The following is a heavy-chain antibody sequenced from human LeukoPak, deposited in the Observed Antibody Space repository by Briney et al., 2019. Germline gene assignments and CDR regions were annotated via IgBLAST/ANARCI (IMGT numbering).Heavy chain of an antibody. J-gene: IGHJ4*02. CDR1: GFSFSGFA. CDR2: ISYDGRNK. V-gene: IGHV3-30*04. Sequence: GGSLRLSCAASGFSFSGFAMHWVRQAPGKGLEWVAVISYDGRNKYYAGSVKGRFTISRDNSKNTLYLQMSSLRVEDTAVYFCTTSLPHIVDVTASDGGNWGQGTLVTVSS. CDR3: TTSLPHIVDVTASDGGN. D-gene: IGHD2-21*02.